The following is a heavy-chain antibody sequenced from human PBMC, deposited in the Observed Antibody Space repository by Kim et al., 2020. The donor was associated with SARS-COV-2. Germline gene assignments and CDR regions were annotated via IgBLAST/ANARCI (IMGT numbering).Heavy chain of an antibody. CDR3: AKYFGDSLGDY. CDR2: LVAGGGLA. V-gene: IGHV3-23*01. CDR1: GFNVNKNA. J-gene: IGHJ4*02. Sequence: GGSLRLSCAASGFNVNKNAMAWVRQAPGKGLEWVSGLVAGGGLAFYTGSVKGRFTISTDTLENTLYLQMRSLTAEDSALYYCAKYFGDSLGDYWGQGTLVIFSS. D-gene: IGHD3-9*01.